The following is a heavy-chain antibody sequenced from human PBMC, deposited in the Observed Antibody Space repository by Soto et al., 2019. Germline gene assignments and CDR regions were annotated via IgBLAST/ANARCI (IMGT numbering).Heavy chain of an antibody. CDR1: GASISSNY. CDR3: ARGGCSSCWFDP. D-gene: IGHD3-10*02. CDR2: IHYSGST. J-gene: IGHJ5*02. V-gene: IGHV4-59*01. Sequence: QVQLQESGPGLVKPSETLSLTCTVSGASISSNYWSWIRQPPGEGLEWIGYIHYSGSTKYNASLQSRXXIXMXTSKNQFSAKLPSVTAADTAVYYCARGGCSSCWFDPWGQGTLVTVSS.